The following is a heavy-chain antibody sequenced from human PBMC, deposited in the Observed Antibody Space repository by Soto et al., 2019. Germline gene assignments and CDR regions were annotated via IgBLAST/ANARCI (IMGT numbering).Heavy chain of an antibody. CDR1: GGTFSSYS. Sequence: SVKVSCKASGGTFSSYSISWVRQAPGQGLEWMGGIIPIFGTANYAQKFQGRVTITADESTSTAYMELSSLRSEDTAVYYCARGYLAGYYYGMDVWGQGTTVTVSS. CDR3: ARGYLAGYYYGMDV. J-gene: IGHJ6*02. V-gene: IGHV1-69*13. D-gene: IGHD1-1*01. CDR2: IIPIFGTA.